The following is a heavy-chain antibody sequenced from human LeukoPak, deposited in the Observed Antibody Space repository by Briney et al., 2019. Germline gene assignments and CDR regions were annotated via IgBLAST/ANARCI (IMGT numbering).Heavy chain of an antibody. D-gene: IGHD3-22*01. CDR1: GFTFSSYG. Sequence: GGSLRLSCVASGFTFSSYGMHWVRQAPGKGLEWVAVIWYDGSNKYYADSVKGRFTISRDNSKNTLYLQMNSLRAEDTAVYYCARDELYYYDSSGYSDFDYWGQGTLVTVSS. V-gene: IGHV3-33*01. J-gene: IGHJ4*02. CDR3: ARDELYYYDSSGYSDFDY. CDR2: IWYDGSNK.